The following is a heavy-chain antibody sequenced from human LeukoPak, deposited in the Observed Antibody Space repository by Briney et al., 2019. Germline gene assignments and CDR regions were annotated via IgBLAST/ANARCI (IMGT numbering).Heavy chain of an antibody. D-gene: IGHD5-18*01. CDR3: ASDAGYTYGPWDV. Sequence: SETLSLTCTVSGGSISSGDYYWSWIRQPPGKGLEWIGSISDSGSTYYNPSLKSRVTISVDTSKNQLSLRLSYVTDPGTAVHSCASDAGYTYGPWDVWGQGTTVTVSS. CDR2: ISDSGST. CDR1: GGSISSGDYY. V-gene: IGHV4-30-4*01. J-gene: IGHJ6*02.